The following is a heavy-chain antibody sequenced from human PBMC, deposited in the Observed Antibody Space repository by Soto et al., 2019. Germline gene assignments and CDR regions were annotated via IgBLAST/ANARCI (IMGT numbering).Heavy chain of an antibody. CDR3: AHRVLRTVFGLVTTPALYFDF. CDR1: GFSLTTSGVG. D-gene: IGHD3-3*01. J-gene: IGHJ4*02. V-gene: IGHV2-5*02. CDR2: IYWDDDK. Sequence: QITLNESGPTVVRPTETLTLTCRFSGFSLTTSGVGVGWIRQSPGKAPEWLALIYWDDDKRYSASLKSRLTITKDTSKNQVVLTVSDLDPTDTATYYCAHRVLRTVFGLVTTPALYFDFWGQGTPVAVSS.